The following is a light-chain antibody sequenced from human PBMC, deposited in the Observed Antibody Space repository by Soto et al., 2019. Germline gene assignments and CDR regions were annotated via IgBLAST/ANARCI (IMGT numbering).Light chain of an antibody. CDR3: QQYGSTPQT. CDR1: QSVTGNY. Sequence: EIVLTQSPGTLSLSPGERATLSCRASQSVTGNYVAWYQQKPGQAPMLLIYGASSRASGIADSISGSGSGTDFTLAIRRLEPEDFAVYYCQQYGSTPQTFGQGTKLEIK. CDR2: GAS. J-gene: IGKJ2*01. V-gene: IGKV3-20*01.